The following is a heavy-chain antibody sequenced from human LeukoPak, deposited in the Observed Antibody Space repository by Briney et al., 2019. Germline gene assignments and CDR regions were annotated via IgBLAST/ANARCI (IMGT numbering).Heavy chain of an antibody. Sequence: GGSLRLSCAASGFTFDDYTMHWVRQGPGKGLEWVSLISWDGGSTDYAHSVKGRFTISRDNSKNSLYLQMNSLTTEDTALYYCAKDQDYGGNSGYFDYWGQGTLVTVSS. CDR1: GFTFDDYT. J-gene: IGHJ4*02. CDR2: ISWDGGST. D-gene: IGHD4-23*01. CDR3: AKDQDYGGNSGYFDY. V-gene: IGHV3-43*01.